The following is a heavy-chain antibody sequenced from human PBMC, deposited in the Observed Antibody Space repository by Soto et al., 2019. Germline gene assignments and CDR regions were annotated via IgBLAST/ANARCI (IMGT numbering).Heavy chain of an antibody. CDR3: ARGPSSYDFWSGYLGGYYYYGMDV. CDR2: INHSGST. CDR1: GGSFSGYY. J-gene: IGHJ6*02. Sequence: SETLSLTCAVYGGSFSGYYWSWIRQPPGKGLEWIGEINHSGSTNYNPSLKSRVTISVDTSKNQFSLKLSSVTAADTAVYYCARGPSSYDFWSGYLGGYYYYGMDVWGQGTTVTVSS. D-gene: IGHD3-3*01. V-gene: IGHV4-34*01.